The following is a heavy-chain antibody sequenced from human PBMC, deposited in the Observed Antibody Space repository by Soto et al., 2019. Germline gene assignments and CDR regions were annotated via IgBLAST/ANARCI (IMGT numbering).Heavy chain of an antibody. J-gene: IGHJ4*02. V-gene: IGHV4-59*11. Sequence: PSETLSLTFSVSGRSLKNHDWPCTRHSPGKGHEWIGNIYDSGSTNYSPALKSRVSMSVDTSKNLFSLKMNSVTAADTAVYYCPRSSMVPVDYFEFWGEGTVVTVHS. CDR3: PRSSMVPVDYFEF. CDR1: GRSLKNHD. CDR2: IYDSGST. D-gene: IGHD3-10*01.